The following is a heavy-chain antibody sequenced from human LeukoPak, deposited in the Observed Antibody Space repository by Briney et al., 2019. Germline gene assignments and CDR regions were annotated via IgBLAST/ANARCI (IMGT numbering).Heavy chain of an antibody. D-gene: IGHD3-9*01. CDR3: ARSAMGAYFDWMTYYYYYMDV. V-gene: IGHV1-2*02. Sequence: ASVKVSCKASGYTFTGYYIHWVRQAPGQGLEWMGWINPNSGATNYAQKFQGRVTMTRDTSISTAHMELSRLRSDDTAVYYCARSAMGAYFDWMTYYYYYMDVWGKGTTVTISS. J-gene: IGHJ6*03. CDR2: INPNSGAT. CDR1: GYTFTGYY.